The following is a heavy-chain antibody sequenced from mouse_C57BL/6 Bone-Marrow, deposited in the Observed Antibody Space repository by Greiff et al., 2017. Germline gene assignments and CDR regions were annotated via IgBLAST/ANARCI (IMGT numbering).Heavy chain of an antibody. V-gene: IGHV1-55*01. Sequence: QVQLQQPGAELVKPGASVKMSCKASGYTFTSYWITWVTQRPGQGLEWIGDIYPGSGSTNYNEKFKSKATLTVDTSSSTAYMQLSSLTSEDSAVYYCAREGIYYDYHWYFDVWGTGTTVTVSS. CDR1: GYTFTSYW. J-gene: IGHJ1*03. CDR2: IYPGSGST. D-gene: IGHD2-4*01. CDR3: AREGIYYDYHWYFDV.